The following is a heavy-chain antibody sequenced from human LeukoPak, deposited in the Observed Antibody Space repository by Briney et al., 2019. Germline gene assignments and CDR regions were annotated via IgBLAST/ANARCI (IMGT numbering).Heavy chain of an antibody. D-gene: IGHD5-18*01. J-gene: IGHJ5*02. CDR2: IGTAGDT. V-gene: IGHV3-13*01. CDR1: GFTSSSYD. CDR3: ARGLSNSYGFRGFDP. Sequence: PGGSLRLSCAASGFTSSSYDMHWVRQATGKGLEWVSAIGTAGDTYYPGSVKGRFTISRENAKNSLYLQMNSLRAGDTAVYYCARGLSNSYGFRGFDPWGQGTLVTVSS.